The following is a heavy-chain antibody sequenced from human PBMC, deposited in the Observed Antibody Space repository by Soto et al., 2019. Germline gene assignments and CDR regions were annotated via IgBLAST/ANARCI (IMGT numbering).Heavy chain of an antibody. CDR2: ISGSGGST. CDR3: AKWAYDILTGYNTNDAFDI. CDR1: GFTFSSYA. Sequence: GGSLRLSCAASGFTFSSYAMSWVRQAPGKGLEWVSAISGSGGSTYYADSVKGRFTISRDNSKNTLYLQMNSLRAEDTAVYYCAKWAYDILTGYNTNDAFDIWGQGTMVTVSS. J-gene: IGHJ3*02. D-gene: IGHD3-9*01. V-gene: IGHV3-23*01.